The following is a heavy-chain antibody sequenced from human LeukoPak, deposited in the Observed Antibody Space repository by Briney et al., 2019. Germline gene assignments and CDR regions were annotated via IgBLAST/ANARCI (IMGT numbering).Heavy chain of an antibody. D-gene: IGHD1-26*01. J-gene: IGHJ4*02. CDR1: GYSISSGYY. CDR3: ARVTVGANTPLDY. CDR2: THHTGST. V-gene: IGHV4-38-2*02. Sequence: PSETLSLTCTVSGYSISSGYYWGWIRQPPGKGLEWIVSTHHTGSTYHNPSLKSRVTISVDTSKNQISLNLSSVTAADTAFYYYARVTVGANTPLDYWGQGTLVAVSS.